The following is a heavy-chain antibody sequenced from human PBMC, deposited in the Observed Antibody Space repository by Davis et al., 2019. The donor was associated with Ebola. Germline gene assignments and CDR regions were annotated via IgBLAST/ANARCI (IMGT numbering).Heavy chain of an antibody. Sequence: MPSETLSLTCTVSGGSTSSSSYYWGWIRQPPGKGLEWIGSIYYSGNTYHNPSPKSRVTISVDTSKNQFSLKLSSVTAADTAVYYCARHQGTKRILYWWFIDYWGQGTLVTVSS. J-gene: IGHJ4*02. CDR3: ARHQGTKRILYWWFIDY. CDR2: IYYSGNT. D-gene: IGHD2-8*02. V-gene: IGHV4-39*01. CDR1: GGSTSSSSYY.